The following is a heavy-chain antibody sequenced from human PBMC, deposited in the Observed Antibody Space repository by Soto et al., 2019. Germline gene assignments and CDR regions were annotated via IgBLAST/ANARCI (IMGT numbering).Heavy chain of an antibody. CDR1: GFTFSSYG. CDR3: ARRGYSYGYRGYYYYGMDV. CDR2: IWYDGSNK. D-gene: IGHD5-18*01. V-gene: IGHV3-33*01. J-gene: IGHJ6*02. Sequence: GGSLRLSCAASGFTFSSYGMHWVRQAPGKGLEWVAVIWYDGSNKYYADSVKGRFTISRDNSKNTLYLQMNSLRAEDTAVYYCARRGYSYGYRGYYYYGMDVWGQGTTVTVSS.